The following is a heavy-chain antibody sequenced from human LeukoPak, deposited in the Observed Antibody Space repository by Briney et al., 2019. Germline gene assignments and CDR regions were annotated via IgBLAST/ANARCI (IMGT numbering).Heavy chain of an antibody. Sequence: GGSVRLSCAACGFTFSSYAMSWVRQAPGGGGEWVSAISGSGGSTYYADSVKGRFTISRDNSKNTLYLQMNSLRAEDTAVYYCAKDFWFLEWWSFDYWGQGTLVTVSS. CDR2: ISGSGGST. CDR3: AKDFWFLEWWSFDY. J-gene: IGHJ4*02. V-gene: IGHV3-23*01. D-gene: IGHD3-3*01. CDR1: GFTFSSYA.